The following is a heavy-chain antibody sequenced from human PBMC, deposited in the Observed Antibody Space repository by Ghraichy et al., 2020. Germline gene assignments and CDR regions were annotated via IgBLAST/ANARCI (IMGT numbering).Heavy chain of an antibody. CDR2: MNPSTGYT. CDR1: GYTFTSYD. CDR3: ARHYYESSGNNRDKGFDI. Sequence: ASVKVSCKASGYTFTSYDINWVRQATGQGLEWMGWMNPSTGYTGYAQKFQGRVTMARDTSISTAYMELSSLRSEDTAVYYCARHYYESSGNNRDKGFDIWGQGTMVTVSS. V-gene: IGHV1-8*01. D-gene: IGHD3-22*01. J-gene: IGHJ3*02.